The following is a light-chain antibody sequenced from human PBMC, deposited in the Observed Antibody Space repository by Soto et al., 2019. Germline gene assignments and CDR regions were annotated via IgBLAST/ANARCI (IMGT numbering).Light chain of an antibody. CDR2: DVS. CDR3: QQYKIRST. V-gene: IGKV1-5*01. J-gene: IGKJ1*01. CDR1: ERVAKW. Sequence: DIQMTQSPSSLSASVGDTVTITCRASERVAKWLAWYHQKPGNAPKVLIYDVSKLGSGVPSRFSGSCAETEFTLSTTGLQPEDSATYVCQQYKIRSTFGQGTKVEV.